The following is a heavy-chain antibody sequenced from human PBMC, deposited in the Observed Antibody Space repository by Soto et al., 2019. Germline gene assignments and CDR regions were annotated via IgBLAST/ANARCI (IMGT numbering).Heavy chain of an antibody. J-gene: IGHJ4*02. CDR3: AKDPGIYSGYGVDY. Sequence: GGSLRLSCAASGFTFSSYAMSWVRQAPGKGLEWVSAISGSGGSTYYADSVKGRFTISRDNSKNTLYLQMNSLRAEDTAVYYCAKDPGIYSGYGVDYWGQGTLVTISS. CDR2: ISGSGGST. V-gene: IGHV3-23*01. CDR1: GFTFSSYA. D-gene: IGHD5-12*01.